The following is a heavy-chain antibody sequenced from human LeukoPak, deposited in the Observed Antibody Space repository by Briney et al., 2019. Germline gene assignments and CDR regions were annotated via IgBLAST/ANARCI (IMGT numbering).Heavy chain of an antibody. CDR1: GYSFSTYW. CDR3: ARHWGSNAFDM. CDR2: IYPDDSDT. J-gene: IGHJ3*02. D-gene: IGHD7-27*01. Sequence: GESLKISCAASGYSFSTYWIGWVRQMPGEGLERMGIIYPDDSDTRYSPSLQGQVTISADKSISTAYLQWSSLKASDTAMYYCARHWGSNAFDMWGQGTMVTVSS. V-gene: IGHV5-51*01.